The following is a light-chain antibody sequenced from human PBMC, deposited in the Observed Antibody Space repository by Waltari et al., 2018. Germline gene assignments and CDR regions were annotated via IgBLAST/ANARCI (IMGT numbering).Light chain of an antibody. V-gene: IGKV3-20*01. CDR1: QSISKY. CDR3: QKYGSLPAT. Sequence: EIMLTQCPGTLFLPPGERATLSCRASQSISKYLAWYQQKPGQAPRLLIYDASIRATGIPDRFSGSGYGTDFSLTISRLEPEDYAVYYCQKYGSLPATFGRGTKVEIK. J-gene: IGKJ1*01. CDR2: DAS.